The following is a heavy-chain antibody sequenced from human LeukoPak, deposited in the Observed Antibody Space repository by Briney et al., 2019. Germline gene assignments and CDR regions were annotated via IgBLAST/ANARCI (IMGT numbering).Heavy chain of an antibody. V-gene: IGHV4-59*01. D-gene: IGHD5-18*01. Sequence: PSETLSLTCTVSGGSISSYYWSWIRQPPGKGLGWIGYIYYSGSTNYNPSLKSRVTISVDTSKNQFSLKLSSVTAADTAVYYCARGGHTAMALRYYYYYMDVWGKGTTVTVSS. CDR1: GGSISSYY. CDR3: ARGGHTAMALRYYYYYMDV. J-gene: IGHJ6*03. CDR2: IYYSGST.